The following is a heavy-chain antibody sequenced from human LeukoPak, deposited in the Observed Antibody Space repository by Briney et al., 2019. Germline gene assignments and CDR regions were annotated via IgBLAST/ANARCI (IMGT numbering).Heavy chain of an antibody. Sequence: GGSLRLSCVASVFTLSRYGVHGARQARGRGLVCVTLFNCYGSSTIYADSVKGRFTISRDNAKNTLYRQMNSLRAEDTAVYYCARSSGWPGYLGQGTL. V-gene: IGHV3-74*01. D-gene: IGHD6-19*01. CDR3: ARSSGWPGY. CDR2: FNCYGSST. J-gene: IGHJ4*02. CDR1: VFTLSRYG.